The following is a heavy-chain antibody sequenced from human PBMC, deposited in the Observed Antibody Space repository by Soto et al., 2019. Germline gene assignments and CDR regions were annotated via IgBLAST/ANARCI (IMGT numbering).Heavy chain of an antibody. CDR2: ISYSGSV. CDR1: ADSISNYY. D-gene: IGHD4-17*01. J-gene: IGHJ5*02. V-gene: IGHV4-59*08. CDR3: ARSPYGARQSNWFDP. Sequence: SETLALSCTVSADSISNYYWSWIRQPPGKELEWIGYISYSGSVNYNPSLKSRVTISVDTSKNKFYLRLSSVTAADTAFYYCARSPYGARQSNWFDPWGQG.